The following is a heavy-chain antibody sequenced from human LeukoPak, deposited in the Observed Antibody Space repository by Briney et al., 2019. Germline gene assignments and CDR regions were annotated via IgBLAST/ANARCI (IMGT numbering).Heavy chain of an antibody. Sequence: ASVKVSCKASGYTFTIYDINWVRQAPGQGLEWVGWVNPNSGGTVYAQNFQGRVTMTRDTSIGTAYMELNSLRSDDTAVYYCASYQLLYPNWFDPWGQGTLVTVSS. D-gene: IGHD2-2*02. V-gene: IGHV1-8*01. CDR3: ASYQLLYPNWFDP. CDR2: VNPNSGGT. J-gene: IGHJ5*02. CDR1: GYTFTIYD.